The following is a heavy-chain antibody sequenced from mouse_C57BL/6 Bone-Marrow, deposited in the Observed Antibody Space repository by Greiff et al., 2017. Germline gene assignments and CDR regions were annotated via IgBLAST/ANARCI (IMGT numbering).Heavy chain of an antibody. CDR2: IDPENGDT. V-gene: IGHV14-4*01. CDR3: TSDGSSYEAMDY. D-gene: IGHD1-1*01. J-gene: IGHJ4*01. Sequence: VQLQQSGAELVRPGASVKLSCTASGFNIKDDYMHWVKQRPEQGLEWIGWIDPENGDTEYASKFQGKATITADTSSNTAYLQLSSLTSEDTAVYYCTSDGSSYEAMDYWGQGTSVTVSS. CDR1: GFNIKDDY.